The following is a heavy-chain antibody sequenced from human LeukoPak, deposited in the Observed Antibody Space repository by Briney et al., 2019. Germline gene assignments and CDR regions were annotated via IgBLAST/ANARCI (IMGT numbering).Heavy chain of an antibody. CDR3: ARGVGSRTGYYYYYYGMDV. V-gene: IGHV4-59*01. CDR2: IYYSGST. D-gene: IGHD1-26*01. J-gene: IGHJ6*02. CDR1: GGSFSGYY. Sequence: SETLSLTCAVYGGSFSGYYWSWIRQPPGKGLEWIGYIYYSGSTNYNPSLKSRVTISVDTSKNQFSLKLSSVTAADTAVYYCARGVGSRTGYYYYYYGMDVWGQGTTVTVSS.